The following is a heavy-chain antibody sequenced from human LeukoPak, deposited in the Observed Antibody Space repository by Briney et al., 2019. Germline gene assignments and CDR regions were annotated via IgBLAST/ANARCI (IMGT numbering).Heavy chain of an antibody. CDR3: ARSSYYMDV. CDR2: IYYSGST. V-gene: IGHV4-59*08. J-gene: IGHJ6*03. CDR1: GGSISSYY. D-gene: IGHD5/OR15-5a*01. Sequence: PSETLCLTCTVSGGSISSYYWSWIRQPPGKGLEWIGYIYYSGSTNYNPSLKRRVTISVDTSKNQFSLRLSSVTAADTAVYYCARSSYYMDVWGKGTTVTISS.